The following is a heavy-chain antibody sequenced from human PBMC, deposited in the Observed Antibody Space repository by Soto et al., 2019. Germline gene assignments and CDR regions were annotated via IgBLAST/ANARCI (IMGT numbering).Heavy chain of an antibody. CDR2: IIPIFG. CDR3: ARGHNWKYFPFDY. CDR1: GGTFSSYP. V-gene: IGHV1-69*12. Sequence: QVQLVQSGAEVKKPGSSVKVSCKASGGTFSSYPISWVRQAPGQGLEWMGGIIPIFGQKFQGRVTFTADESTSTAYMELSSLRSEDTAVYYCARGHNWKYFPFDYWGQGTLVTVSS. D-gene: IGHD1-7*01. J-gene: IGHJ4*02.